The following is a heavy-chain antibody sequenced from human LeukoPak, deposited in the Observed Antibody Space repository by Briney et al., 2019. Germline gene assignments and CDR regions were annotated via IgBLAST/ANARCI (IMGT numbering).Heavy chain of an antibody. CDR3: ARGFWDY. J-gene: IGHJ4*02. D-gene: IGHD3-3*01. CDR2: INTNTGNP. Sequence: ASVKVSCKASGYSFSTNNINWVRQAPGQGLEGMGWINTNTGNPTYVQAFTRRFVFSVDTSVSTAYLQINGLKPDDTAVYFCARGFWDYWGQGTLVTVSS. CDR1: GYSFSTNN. V-gene: IGHV7-4-1*02.